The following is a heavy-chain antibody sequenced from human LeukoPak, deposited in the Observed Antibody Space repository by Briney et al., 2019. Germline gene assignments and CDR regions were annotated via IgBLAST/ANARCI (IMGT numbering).Heavy chain of an antibody. V-gene: IGHV4-39*01. D-gene: IGHD3-22*01. CDR1: GGSISSSSFY. CDR3: TEFYFDRSGYADY. Sequence: PSETLSLTCTVSGGSISSSSFYWGWIRQPTGKGLEWIGSIYYRGSTYYNPSLKSRVTISVDISENQVSLKLRSVTAADTAVYYCTEFYFDRSGYADYWGQGTLVTVSS. J-gene: IGHJ4*02. CDR2: IYYRGST.